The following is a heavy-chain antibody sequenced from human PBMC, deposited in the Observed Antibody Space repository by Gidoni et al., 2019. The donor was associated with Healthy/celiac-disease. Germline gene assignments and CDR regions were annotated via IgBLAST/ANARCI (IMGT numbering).Heavy chain of an antibody. CDR3: SGYGFGGDY. J-gene: IGHJ4*02. Sequence: QLQLQESGPGLVKPSETLSLTCTVSGGSSSSSSYYWGWIRQPPVKGLEWIGSIYYSGRTYYNPALKSRVTISVDTSKNQFSLKLSSVTAADTAVYYCSGYGFGGDYWGQGTLVTVSS. D-gene: IGHD5-12*01. CDR2: IYYSGRT. CDR1: GGSSSSSSYY. V-gene: IGHV4-39*01.